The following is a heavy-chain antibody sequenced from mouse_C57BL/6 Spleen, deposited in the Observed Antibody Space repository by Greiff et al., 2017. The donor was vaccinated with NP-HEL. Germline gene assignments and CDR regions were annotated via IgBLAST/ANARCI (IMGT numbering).Heavy chain of an antibody. V-gene: IGHV1-55*01. D-gene: IGHD1-1*01. CDR2: IYPGSGST. CDR1: GYTFTSYW. CDR3: ARDYYGSSYYFDY. Sequence: VQLQQPGAELVKPGASVKMSCKASGYTFTSYWITWVKQRPGQGLEWIGDIYPGSGSTNYNEKFKSKATLTVDTSSSTAYMQLSSLTSEDSAVYYCARDYYGSSYYFDYCGQGTTLTVSS. J-gene: IGHJ2*01.